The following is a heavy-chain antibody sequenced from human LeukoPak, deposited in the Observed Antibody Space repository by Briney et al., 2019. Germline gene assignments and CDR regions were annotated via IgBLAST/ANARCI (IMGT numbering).Heavy chain of an antibody. D-gene: IGHD2-2*02. CDR3: ARLVVPAAIQGYSDY. Sequence: SETLSLTCTVSGGSISSYYWSWIRQPAGKGLEWMGRIYTSGSTTYNPSLKSRVTMSVGTSKNQFSLKLSSVTAADTAVYYCARLVVPAAIQGYSDYWGQGTLVTVSS. V-gene: IGHV4-4*07. J-gene: IGHJ4*02. CDR2: IYTSGST. CDR1: GGSISSYY.